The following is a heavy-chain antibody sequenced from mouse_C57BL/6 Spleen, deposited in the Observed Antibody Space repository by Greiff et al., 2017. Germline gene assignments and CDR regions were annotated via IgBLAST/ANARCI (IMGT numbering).Heavy chain of an antibody. CDR3: TTPYYYGSSYGYFDV. J-gene: IGHJ1*03. CDR1: GFNIKDDY. V-gene: IGHV14-4*01. CDR2: IDPENGDT. D-gene: IGHD1-1*01. Sequence: VQLQQSGAELVRPGASVKLSCTASGFNIKDDYMHWVKQRPEQGLEWIGWIDPENGDTEYASKFQGKATITADTSSNTAYLQLSSLTSEDTAVYYGTTPYYYGSSYGYFDVWGTGTTVTVAS.